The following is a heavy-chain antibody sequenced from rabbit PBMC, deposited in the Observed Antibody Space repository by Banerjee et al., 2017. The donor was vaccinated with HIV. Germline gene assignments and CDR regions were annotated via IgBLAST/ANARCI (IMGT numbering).Heavy chain of an antibody. CDR1: RFSFGSYW. D-gene: IGHD4-1*01. CDR2: IDTGSSGRT. CDR3: ARDLAGVIGWNFNL. V-gene: IGHV1S40*01. J-gene: IGHJ4*01. Sequence: QSLEESGGDLVKSGASLTLTCTASRFSFGSYWMCWVRQAPGKGLEWIACIDTGSSGRTYYASWAKGRFTISKTSSTTVTLQMTSLTAADTATYFCARDLAGVIGWNFNLWGQGTLVTVS.